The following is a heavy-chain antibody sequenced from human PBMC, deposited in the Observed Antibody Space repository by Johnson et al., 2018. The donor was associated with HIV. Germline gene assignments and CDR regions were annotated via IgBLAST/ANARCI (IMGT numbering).Heavy chain of an antibody. CDR1: GLSVSINY. V-gene: IGHV3-53*01. Sequence: MQLVESGGGLIQPGGSLRLSCAVSGLSVSINYITWVRQAPGQGLEWVSVIPSGGSTYYADSVEGRFTISRDNSKNTVLLQMNSLRVEDTAVYYCARGGHCGCDCAGAKQALDIWGQGTRVTVSS. CDR2: IPSGGST. J-gene: IGHJ3*02. CDR3: ARGGHCGCDCAGAKQALDI. D-gene: IGHD2-21*01.